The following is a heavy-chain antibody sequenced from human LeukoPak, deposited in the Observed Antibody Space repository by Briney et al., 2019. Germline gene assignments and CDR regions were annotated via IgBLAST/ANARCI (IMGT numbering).Heavy chain of an antibody. CDR2: INHSGST. J-gene: IGHJ6*03. CDR1: GGSFSGYY. Sequence: SETLSLTCAVYGGSFSGYYWSWIRQPPGKGLEWIGEINHSGSTNYNPSLKSRVTISVDTSKNQLSLNLSSATAADTPVYYCARAPRGRYYMDVWGKGTTVTVSS. D-gene: IGHD1-14*01. CDR3: ARAPRGRYYMDV. V-gene: IGHV4-34*01.